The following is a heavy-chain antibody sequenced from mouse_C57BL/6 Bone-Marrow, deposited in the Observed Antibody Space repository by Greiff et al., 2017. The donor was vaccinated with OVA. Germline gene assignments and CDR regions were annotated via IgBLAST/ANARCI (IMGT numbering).Heavy chain of an antibody. V-gene: IGHV8-8*01. J-gene: IGHJ2*01. D-gene: IGHD1-1*01. Sequence: QVTLKESGPGILQPSQTLSLTCSFSGFSLSTFGMGVGWIRPPSGKGLEWLAHIWWDDDNYSNPALKRWLTISKDTSKNQVFLKIASVDTADTATYYCARRGDYGGSFDYWGQGTTLTVSS. CDR1: GFSLSTFGMG. CDR2: IWWDDDN. CDR3: ARRGDYGGSFDY.